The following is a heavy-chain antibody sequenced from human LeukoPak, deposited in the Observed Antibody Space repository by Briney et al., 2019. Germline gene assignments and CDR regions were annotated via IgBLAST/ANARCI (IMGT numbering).Heavy chain of an antibody. CDR2: IYYSGST. CDR3: ARVLFTEEDAFDI. J-gene: IGHJ3*02. Sequence: PSETLSLTCTVSGGSISSYYWSWIRQPPGKGLEWIGYIYYSGSTNYNPSLKSRVTISVDTSKNQFSLKLSSVTAADTAVYYCARVLFTEEDAFDIWGQGTMVTVSS. CDR1: GGSISSYY. V-gene: IGHV4-59*12.